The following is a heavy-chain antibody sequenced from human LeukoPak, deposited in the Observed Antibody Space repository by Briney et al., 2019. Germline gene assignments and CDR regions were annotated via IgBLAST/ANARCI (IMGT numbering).Heavy chain of an antibody. CDR3: AKHSTWSIYGMDV. Sequence: ASVKVSCKTSGHTFTNSGFSWVRQAPGQGLEWMGWISAYNGNTNYAQNLQGRVTLTTDTSTSTAYMELRSLRSDDTAVYYCAKHSTWSIYGMDVWGQGTTVTVSS. J-gene: IGHJ6*02. V-gene: IGHV1-18*01. CDR2: ISAYNGNT. CDR1: GHTFTNSG. D-gene: IGHD6-6*01.